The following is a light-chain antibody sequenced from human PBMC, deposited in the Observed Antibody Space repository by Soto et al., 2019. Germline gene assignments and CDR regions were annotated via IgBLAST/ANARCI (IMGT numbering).Light chain of an antibody. V-gene: IGLV2-23*01. J-gene: IGLJ1*01. CDR3: CSYAGSSTYG. Sequence: SALTQPASVSGSPGQSITISCTGTSSDVGSYNLVSWYQQHPGKAPKLMIYEGSKRPSGVSNRFSGSKSGNTASLTISGLQAEDEADYYGCSYAGSSTYGFGTGTKLTVL. CDR1: SSDVGSYNL. CDR2: EGS.